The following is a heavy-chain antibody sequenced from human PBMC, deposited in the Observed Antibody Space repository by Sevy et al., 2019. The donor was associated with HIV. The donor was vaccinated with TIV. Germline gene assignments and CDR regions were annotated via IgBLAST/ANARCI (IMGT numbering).Heavy chain of an antibody. CDR2: ISYDGSLK. J-gene: IGHJ4*02. CDR1: GFTFSTYA. V-gene: IGHV3-30*03. D-gene: IGHD5-12*01. Sequence: GGSLRLSCACSGFTFSTYAMHWVRQAPGKGLEWLAVISYDGSLKFHTDSVRGRFTISRDNSKNTVYLQMNSLRAEDTAVYYCAREHPGYNPFDNWGQGTLVTVSS. CDR3: AREHPGYNPFDN.